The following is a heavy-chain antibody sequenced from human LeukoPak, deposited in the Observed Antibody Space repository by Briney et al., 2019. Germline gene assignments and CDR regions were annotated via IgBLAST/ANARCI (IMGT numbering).Heavy chain of an antibody. V-gene: IGHV3-30*01. CDR1: GFTFSSYA. D-gene: IGHD3-10*01. CDR2: ISYDGSNK. J-gene: IGHJ4*02. CDR3: ARGSSPGELPRPNDY. Sequence: GGSLRLSCAASGFTFSSYAMHWVRQAPGKGLEWVAVISYDGSNKYYADSVKGRFTISRDNSKNTLYLQMNSLRAEDTAVYYCARGSSPGELPRPNDYWGQGTLVTVSS.